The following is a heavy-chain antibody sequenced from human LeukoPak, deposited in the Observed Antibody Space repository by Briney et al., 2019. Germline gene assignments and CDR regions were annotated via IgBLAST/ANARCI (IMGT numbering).Heavy chain of an antibody. CDR1: GFTFSSYG. D-gene: IGHD3-10*01. CDR3: AKEIWFGEFLGFDY. Sequence: PGGSLRLSCAASGFTFSSYGMHWVRQAPGKGLEWVAFIRYDGSNKYYADSVKGRFTISRDNSKSTLYLQMNSLRAEDTAVYYCAKEIWFGEFLGFDYWGQGTLVTVSS. CDR2: IRYDGSNK. V-gene: IGHV3-30*02. J-gene: IGHJ4*02.